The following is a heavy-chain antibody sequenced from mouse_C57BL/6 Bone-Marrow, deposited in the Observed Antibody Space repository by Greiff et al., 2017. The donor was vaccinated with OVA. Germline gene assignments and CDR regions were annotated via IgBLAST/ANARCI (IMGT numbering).Heavy chain of an antibody. D-gene: IGHD2-5*01. CDR1: GYTFTSYW. Sequence: EVQLQQSGTVLARPGASVKMSCKTSGYTFTSYWMHWVKQRPGQGLEWIGAIYPGNSDTSYNQKFKGKAKLTAVTSASTAYMELSSLTNEDSAVYYGTGKFTIVTPAWFAYWGQGTLVTVSA. CDR3: TGKFTIVTPAWFAY. V-gene: IGHV1-5*01. CDR2: IYPGNSDT. J-gene: IGHJ3*01.